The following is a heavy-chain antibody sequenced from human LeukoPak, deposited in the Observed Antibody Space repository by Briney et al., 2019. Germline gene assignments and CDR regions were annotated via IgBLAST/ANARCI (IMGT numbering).Heavy chain of an antibody. V-gene: IGHV3-21*01. CDR2: ISSSSSYI. J-gene: IGHJ6*02. CDR3: ARAIVGATSRVVHYYYGMDV. CDR1: GFTFSSYW. Sequence: GGSLRLSCAASGFTFSSYWMSWVRQAPGKGLEWVSSISSSSSYIYYADSVKGRFTISRDNAKNSLYLQMNSLRAEDTAVYYCARAIVGATSRVVHYYYGMDVWGQGTTVTVSS. D-gene: IGHD1-26*01.